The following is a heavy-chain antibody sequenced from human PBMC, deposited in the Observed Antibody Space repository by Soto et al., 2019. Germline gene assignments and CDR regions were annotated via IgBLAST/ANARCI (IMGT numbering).Heavy chain of an antibody. CDR3: ARDLGLTIDY. J-gene: IGHJ4*02. CDR2: INPGNGNT. D-gene: IGHD1-26*01. V-gene: IGHV1-3*05. Sequence: QAQLVQSGAEEKKPGASVKVSCKASGYTFTSYVMHWVRQAPGQRLEWMGWINPGNGNTKYSQKFQGRVTITRDTSASTAYMELSSLRSEDTAVYYCARDLGLTIDYWGEGTLVTVSS. CDR1: GYTFTSYV.